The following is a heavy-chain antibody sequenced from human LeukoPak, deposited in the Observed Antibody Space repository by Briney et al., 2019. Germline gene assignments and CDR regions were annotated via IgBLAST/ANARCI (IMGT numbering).Heavy chain of an antibody. CDR1: GYTFTGYY. V-gene: IGHV1-2*02. CDR3: ARVTTGRGYSYGYDLTDFDY. Sequence: ASVKVSCKASGYTFTGYYMHWVRQAPGQGLEWMGWINPNSGGTNYAQKFQGRVTMTRDTSISTAYMELSRLRSDDTAVYYCARVTTGRGYSYGYDLTDFDYWGQGTLVTVSS. D-gene: IGHD5-18*01. J-gene: IGHJ4*02. CDR2: INPNSGGT.